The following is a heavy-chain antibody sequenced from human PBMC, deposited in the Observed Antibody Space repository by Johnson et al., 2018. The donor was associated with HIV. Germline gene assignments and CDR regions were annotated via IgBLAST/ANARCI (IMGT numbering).Heavy chain of an antibody. V-gene: IGHV3-30-3*01. J-gene: IGHJ3*02. CDR2: ISYDGSNK. Sequence: QVQLVESGGGLIQPGGALRLSCAASGFVVSNKSMGWVRQAPGTGLAWVSVISYDGSNKYYADSVKGRFTISRDNAKNSLYLQMNSLRAEDTAVYYCARKQWLAKISSDAFDIWGQGTMVTVSS. CDR3: ARKQWLAKISSDAFDI. CDR1: GFVVSNKS. D-gene: IGHD6-19*01.